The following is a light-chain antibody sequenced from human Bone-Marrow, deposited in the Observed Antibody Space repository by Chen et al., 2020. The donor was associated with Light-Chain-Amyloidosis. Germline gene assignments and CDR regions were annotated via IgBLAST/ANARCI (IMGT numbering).Light chain of an antibody. V-gene: IGKV4-1*01. CDR1: ESLLYRSNNKNY. Sequence: DIVMTQSPDSLAVSLGERATINCKSSESLLYRSNNKNYLGWYQQKPGQAPKLLMYWASTREAGVPDRGSGSEAGTDVTITVSSLQTEDVADHDCQEEYRTPYTLGQGSKLQIQ. CDR2: WAS. CDR3: QEEYRTPYT. J-gene: IGKJ2*01.